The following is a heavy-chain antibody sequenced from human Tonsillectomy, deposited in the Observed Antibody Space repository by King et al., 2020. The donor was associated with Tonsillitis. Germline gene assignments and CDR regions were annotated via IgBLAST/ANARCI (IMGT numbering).Heavy chain of an antibody. D-gene: IGHD6-13*01. V-gene: IGHV1-18*01. Sequence: VQLVQSGAEVKKPGASVKVSCKASGYTCTNDGISWVRQAPGQGLEWMGWVSAYNGNTKYAQKLQGRVTMTTDTSRSTAYMEMRRLRSDDTAVYYCARSGSYSSTWNYFDYWGQGTLVTVSS. CDR2: VSAYNGNT. J-gene: IGHJ4*02. CDR1: GYTCTNDG. CDR3: ARSGSYSSTWNYFDY.